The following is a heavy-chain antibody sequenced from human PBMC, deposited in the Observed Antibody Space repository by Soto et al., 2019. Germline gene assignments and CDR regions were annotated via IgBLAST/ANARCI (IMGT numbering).Heavy chain of an antibody. Sequence: GGSLRLSCAASGFTFSSYAMSWVRQAPGKGLEWVSAISGSGGSTYYADSVKGRFTISRDNSKNTLYLQMNSLRAEDTAVYYCAKTYITDPVQQEAYYYMDVWGKGTTVTVSS. CDR2: ISGSGGST. CDR1: GFTFSSYA. CDR3: AKTYITDPVQQEAYYYMDV. V-gene: IGHV3-23*01. D-gene: IGHD1-1*01. J-gene: IGHJ6*03.